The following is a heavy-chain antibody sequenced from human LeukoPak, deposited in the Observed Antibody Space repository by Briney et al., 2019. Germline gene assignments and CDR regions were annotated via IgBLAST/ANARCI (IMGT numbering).Heavy chain of an antibody. D-gene: IGHD5-18*01. CDR1: GFTFSNHG. V-gene: IGHV3-23*01. CDR3: AKATGYLL. CDR2: ISPSGDIT. J-gene: IGHJ4*02. Sequence: GGTLRLSCAASGFTFSNHGMNWVRQAPGKGLEWVSGISPSGDITYYADSVKGRFTISRDNSENTLYLQMNSLRAEDTALYYCAKATGYLLWGQGTLVTVSS.